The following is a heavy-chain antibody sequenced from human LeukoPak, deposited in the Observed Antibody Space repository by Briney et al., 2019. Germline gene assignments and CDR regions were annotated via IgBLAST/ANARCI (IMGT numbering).Heavy chain of an antibody. J-gene: IGHJ4*02. CDR1: GFTFSNYE. CDR3: ARDFPEITMVRGAPDY. D-gene: IGHD3-10*01. Sequence: GGSLRLSCAASGFTFSNYEMIWVRQAPGKGLEWVSSISSSSSYIYYADSVKGRFTISRDNAKNSLYLQMNSLRAEDTAVYYCARDFPEITMVRGAPDYWGQGTLVTVSS. V-gene: IGHV3-21*01. CDR2: ISSSSSYI.